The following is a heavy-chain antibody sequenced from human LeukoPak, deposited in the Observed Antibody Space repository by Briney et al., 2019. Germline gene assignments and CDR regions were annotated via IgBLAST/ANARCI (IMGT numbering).Heavy chain of an antibody. CDR3: ARDPRIAVAGVFDY. V-gene: IGHV3-48*01. D-gene: IGHD6-19*01. J-gene: IGHJ4*02. Sequence: GGSLRLSCAASGFTFSSYSMNWVRQAPGKGLEWVSYISSSSSTIYYADSVKGRFTISRDNAKNSLYLQMNSLRAEDTAVYYCARDPRIAVAGVFDYWGQGTLVTVSS. CDR2: ISSSSSTI. CDR1: GFTFSSYS.